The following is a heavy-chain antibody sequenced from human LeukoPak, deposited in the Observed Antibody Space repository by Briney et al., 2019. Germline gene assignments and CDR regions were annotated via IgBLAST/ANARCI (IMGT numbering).Heavy chain of an antibody. D-gene: IGHD4-17*01. Sequence: KPSETLSLTCTVSGGSISSGGYYWSWIRQHPGKGLEWIGYIYYSGSTYYNPSLKSRVTISVDTSKNQFSLKVSSVTAADTAVYSCARATTVTTPADYWGQGTLVTVSS. J-gene: IGHJ4*02. CDR2: IYYSGST. CDR3: ARATTVTTPADY. V-gene: IGHV4-31*03. CDR1: GGSISSGGYY.